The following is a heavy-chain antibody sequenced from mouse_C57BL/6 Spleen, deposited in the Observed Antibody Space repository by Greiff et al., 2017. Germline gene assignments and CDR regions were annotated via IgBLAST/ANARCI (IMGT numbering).Heavy chain of an antibody. CDR1: GFTFSSYA. CDR2: ISDGGSYT. J-gene: IGHJ3*01. Sequence: EVKLVESGGGLVKPGGSLKLSCAASGFTFSSYAMSWVRQTPEKRLEWVATISDGGSYTYYPDNVKGRFTISRDNAKNNLYLQMSHLKSEDTAMYYCARDRGAYDGYPCAYWGQGTLVTVSA. V-gene: IGHV5-4*01. D-gene: IGHD2-3*01. CDR3: ARDRGAYDGYPCAY.